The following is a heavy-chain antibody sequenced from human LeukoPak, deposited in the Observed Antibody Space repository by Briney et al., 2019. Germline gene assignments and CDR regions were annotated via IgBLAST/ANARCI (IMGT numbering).Heavy chain of an antibody. CDR1: GFTFSDYY. CDR3: ARDRRTVTTGAFDI. D-gene: IGHD4-17*01. Sequence: GGSLRLSCAASGFTFSDYYMSWIRQAPGKGLEWVSYISSSGSTIYYADSVKGRFTFSRDNAKNSLYLQMNSLRAEDTAVYYCARDRRTVTTGAFDIWGQGTMVTVSS. CDR2: ISSSGSTI. J-gene: IGHJ3*02. V-gene: IGHV3-11*01.